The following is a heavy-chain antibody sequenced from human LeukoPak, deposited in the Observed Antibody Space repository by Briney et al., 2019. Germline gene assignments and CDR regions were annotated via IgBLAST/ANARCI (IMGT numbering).Heavy chain of an antibody. J-gene: IGHJ5*02. CDR1: GFTFSSYG. Sequence: QVGGSLRLSCAASGFTFSSYGMSWVRQAQGKGLEWVSAISGSGGSTYYADSVKGRFTISRDNSKNTLYLQMNSLRAEDTAVYYCAKDLNYCSSTSCGISWGQGTLVTVSS. D-gene: IGHD2-2*01. CDR3: AKDLNYCSSTSCGIS. CDR2: ISGSGGST. V-gene: IGHV3-23*01.